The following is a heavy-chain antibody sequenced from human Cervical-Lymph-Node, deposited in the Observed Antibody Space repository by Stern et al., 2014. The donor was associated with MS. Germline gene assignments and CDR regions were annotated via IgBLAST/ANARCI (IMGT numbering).Heavy chain of an antibody. CDR1: GYTFANYD. D-gene: IGHD1-26*01. Sequence: VQLLESGAEVKKPGASVKVSCKASGYTFANYDINWVRQATGQGLEWMGWMNPNSGNADYAQRFKGRVTMTRNTSISTAYMELSSLRSEDTAVYYCARGVGLPTRFDPWGQGTLVTVSS. J-gene: IGHJ5*02. CDR3: ARGVGLPTRFDP. CDR2: MNPNSGNA. V-gene: IGHV1-8*01.